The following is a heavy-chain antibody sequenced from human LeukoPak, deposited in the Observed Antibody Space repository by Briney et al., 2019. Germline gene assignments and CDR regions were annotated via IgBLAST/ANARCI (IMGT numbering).Heavy chain of an antibody. V-gene: IGHV1-2*02. D-gene: IGHD5-18*01. CDR3: ARDRYSFGYRYFDY. J-gene: IGHJ4*02. CDR2: INPNSGGT. CDR1: GYTFTDYY. Sequence: ASVKVSCKASGYTFTDYYMHWVRQAPGQGLEWMGWINPNSGGTNYAQKFQGRVTMTRDTSINTAHMELSRLRSDHTAVYYCARDRYSFGYRYFDYWGQGTLVTVSS.